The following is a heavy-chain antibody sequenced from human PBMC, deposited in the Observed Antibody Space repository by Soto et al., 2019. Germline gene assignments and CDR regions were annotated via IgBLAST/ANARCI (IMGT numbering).Heavy chain of an antibody. CDR2: IWYDGSNK. Sequence: GGSLRLSCAASGFTFSSYGMHWVRQAPGKGLEWVAVIWYDGSNKYYADSVKGRFTISRDNSKNTLYLQMNSLRAEDTAVYYCAGQSGGIDAFDIWGQGTMVTVSS. V-gene: IGHV3-33*01. J-gene: IGHJ3*02. CDR1: GFTFSSYG. CDR3: AGQSGGIDAFDI. D-gene: IGHD1-26*01.